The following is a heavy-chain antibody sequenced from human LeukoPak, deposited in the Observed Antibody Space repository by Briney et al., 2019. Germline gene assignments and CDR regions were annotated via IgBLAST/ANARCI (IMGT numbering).Heavy chain of an antibody. CDR2: MIPIFCTA. CDR1: GGTFSSYA. V-gene: IGHV1-69*01. J-gene: IGHJ6*03. D-gene: IGHD2-15*01. CDR3: ARDLGTRYCSGGSCYYYYMDV. Sequence: SVKVSCKASGGTFSSYASSWVRQAPGQGLEWMGGMIPIFCTANYAQKFQGRVTITADESTSTAYMELSSLSSEDTAVYYCARDLGTRYCSGGSCYYYYMDVWGKGPTVTVSS.